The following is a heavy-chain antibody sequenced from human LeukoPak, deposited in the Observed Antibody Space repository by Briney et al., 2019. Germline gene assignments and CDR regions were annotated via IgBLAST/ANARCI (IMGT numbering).Heavy chain of an antibody. Sequence: GASVKVSCKASGYTFTSYDINWVRQATGQGLEWMGWMNPNSGNTGYAQKFQGRVTMTRNTSISTADMELSSLRSEDTAVYYCARTKARVITNNWFDPWGQGTLVTVSS. CDR1: GYTFTSYD. CDR2: MNPNSGNT. J-gene: IGHJ5*02. CDR3: ARTKARVITNNWFDP. D-gene: IGHD3-22*01. V-gene: IGHV1-8*01.